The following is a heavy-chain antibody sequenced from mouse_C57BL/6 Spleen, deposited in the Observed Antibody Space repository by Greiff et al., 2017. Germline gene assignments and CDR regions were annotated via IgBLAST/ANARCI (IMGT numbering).Heavy chain of an antibody. CDR2: ISSGSSTI. CDR3: ARPHYYGSPWFAY. CDR1: GFTFSDYG. D-gene: IGHD1-1*01. J-gene: IGHJ3*01. V-gene: IGHV5-17*01. Sequence: DVMLVESGGGLVKPGGSLKLSCAASGFTFSDYGMHWVRQAPEKGLEWVAYISSGSSTIYYADTVKGRFTISRDNAKNTLFLQMTSLRSEDTAIDYCARPHYYGSPWFAYWGQGTLVTVSA.